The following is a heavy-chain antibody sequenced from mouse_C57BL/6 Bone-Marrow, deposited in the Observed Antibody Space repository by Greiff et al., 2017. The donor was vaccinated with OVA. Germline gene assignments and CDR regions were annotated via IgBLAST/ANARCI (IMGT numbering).Heavy chain of an antibody. CDR1: GYTFTDYN. V-gene: IGHV1-18*01. Sequence: DVKLQESGPELVKPGASVKIPCKASGYTFTDYNMDWVKQSHGKSLEWIGDINPNNGGTIYNQKFKGKATLTVDKSSSTAYMELRSLTSEDTAVYYCARRYYGTLDYWGQGTTLTVSS. CDR3: ARRYYGTLDY. CDR2: INPNNGGT. D-gene: IGHD1-1*01. J-gene: IGHJ2*01.